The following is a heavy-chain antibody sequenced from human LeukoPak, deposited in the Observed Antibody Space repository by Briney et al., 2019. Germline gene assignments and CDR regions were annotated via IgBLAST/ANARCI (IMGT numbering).Heavy chain of an antibody. CDR2: IYYSGST. CDR3: ARGESYYYDSSGYYYY. D-gene: IGHD3-22*01. V-gene: IGHV4-39*07. CDR1: GGSISSSSYY. J-gene: IGHJ4*02. Sequence: SETLSLTCTVSGGSISSSSYYWGWIRQPPGKGLEWIGSIYYSGSTNYNPSLKSRVTISVDTSKNQFSLKLSSVTAADTAVYYCARGESYYYDSSGYYYYWGQGTLVTVSS.